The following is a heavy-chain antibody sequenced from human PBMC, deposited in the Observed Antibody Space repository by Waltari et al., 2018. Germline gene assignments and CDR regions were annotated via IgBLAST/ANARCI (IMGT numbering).Heavy chain of an antibody. CDR2: IYYSGRT. Sequence: QLQLQESGPGLVKPSETLSLTCTVSGGSISSSSYYWGWIRQPPGKGLDWIGSIYYSGRTYYNPALKSRGAMSVDTSKNQFSLKLSSVTAADTAVYYCARSPDYYDSSGYPQGWFDPWGQGTLVTVSS. CDR3: ARSPDYYDSSGYPQGWFDP. V-gene: IGHV4-39*07. J-gene: IGHJ5*02. CDR1: GGSISSSSYY. D-gene: IGHD3-22*01.